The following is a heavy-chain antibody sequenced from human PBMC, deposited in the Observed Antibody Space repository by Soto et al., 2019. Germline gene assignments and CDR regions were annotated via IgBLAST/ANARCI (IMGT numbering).Heavy chain of an antibody. Sequence: SVKVSCKASGGTFSSYAISWVRQAPGQGLEWMGGIIPIFGTANYAQKFQGRVTITADESTSTAYMELSSLRSEDTAVYYCARDWGSSTGYYGMDVWGQGTRVTVSS. CDR1: GGTFSSYA. D-gene: IGHD6-13*01. J-gene: IGHJ6*02. CDR2: IIPIFGTA. CDR3: ARDWGSSTGYYGMDV. V-gene: IGHV1-69*13.